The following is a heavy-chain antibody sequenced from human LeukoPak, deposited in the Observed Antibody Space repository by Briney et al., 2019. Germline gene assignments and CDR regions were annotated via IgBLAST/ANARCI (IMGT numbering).Heavy chain of an antibody. CDR3: ARSSEGRYYYDSSGYSYYYYYMDV. V-gene: IGHV4-59*01. J-gene: IGHJ6*03. D-gene: IGHD3-22*01. CDR1: GGSISSYY. Sequence: SETLSLTCTVSGGSISSYYWSWIRQPPGKGLEWIGYIYYSGRTSYNPSLKSRVIISVDTSKNQFSLKLSSVTAADTAVYYCARSSEGRYYYDSSGYSYYYYYMDVWGKGTTVTISS. CDR2: IYYSGRT.